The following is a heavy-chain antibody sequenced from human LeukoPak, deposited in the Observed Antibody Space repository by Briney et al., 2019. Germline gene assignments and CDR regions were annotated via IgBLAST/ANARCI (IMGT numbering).Heavy chain of an antibody. D-gene: IGHD6-13*01. Sequence: SQTLSLTCTVSGGSISSGSYYWSWVRQPAGKGLEWIGRIYTSGRTDYNPSLTGRVTILLDMSKNQFSLKLSSVTAADTAVYYCARGHPARRYSSSWYPPHSWYMDVWGKGTTVTISS. V-gene: IGHV4-61*02. J-gene: IGHJ6*03. CDR1: GGSISSGSYY. CDR2: IYTSGRT. CDR3: ARGHPARRYSSSWYPPHSWYMDV.